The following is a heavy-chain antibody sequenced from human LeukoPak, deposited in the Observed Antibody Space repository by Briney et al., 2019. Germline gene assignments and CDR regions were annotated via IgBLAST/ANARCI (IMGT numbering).Heavy chain of an antibody. D-gene: IGHD3-22*01. CDR2: INADNGNR. CDR1: GYTFASYA. CDR3: ARDAGYYDSSDFDY. J-gene: IGHJ4*02. Sequence: GASVKVSCKASGYTFASYAMHWVRQAPGQRLEWMGWINADNGNRKYSQKFQDRVTITRDTTASTAYMELSSLRSEDTAVYYCARDAGYYDSSDFDYWGQGTLVTVSS. V-gene: IGHV1-3*01.